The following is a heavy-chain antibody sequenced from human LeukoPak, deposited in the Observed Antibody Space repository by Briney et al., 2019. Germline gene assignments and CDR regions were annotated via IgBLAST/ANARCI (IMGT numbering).Heavy chain of an antibody. CDR2: IRSKANSYAT. J-gene: IGHJ4*02. CDR1: GFTFSGSA. Sequence: GGSLRLSCAASGFTFSGSAMHWVRQASGKGLEWVGRIRSKANSYATAYAASVKGRFTISRDDSKNTAYLQMNSLKTEDTAVYYCTRRGVLFGYFDYWGQGTLVTVSS. CDR3: TRRGVLFGYFDY. V-gene: IGHV3-73*01. D-gene: IGHD3-10*02.